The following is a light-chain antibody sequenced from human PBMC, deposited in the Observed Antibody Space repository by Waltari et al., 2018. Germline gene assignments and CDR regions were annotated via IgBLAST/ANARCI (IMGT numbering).Light chain of an antibody. J-gene: IGKJ2*01. CDR3: QQDASLPYT. Sequence: EIVLTQSPGTLSLSPGERATLSCRASQSVTNNYLTWYQQKPGQAPRLLIYGASTRATGIPDRFSGSGSGTDFTLTISRLEPEDFAVYFCQQDASLPYTFGQGTKLE. CDR2: GAS. V-gene: IGKV3-20*01. CDR1: QSVTNNY.